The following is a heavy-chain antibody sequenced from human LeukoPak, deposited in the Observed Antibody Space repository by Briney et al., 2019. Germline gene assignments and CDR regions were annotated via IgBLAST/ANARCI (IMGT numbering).Heavy chain of an antibody. CDR3: ARTTRAGLHDY. J-gene: IGHJ4*02. CDR1: GASVSTEY. CDR2: IYDRGTT. V-gene: IGHV4-59*02. Sequence: SETLSLTCSVSGASVSTEYWSWFRQPPGRRLEWIGYIYDRGTTDYNPSLNSRATVSVDTSKNRFSLNLRSVTAADTAVYYCARTTRAGLHDYWGPGTLVTVSS. D-gene: IGHD1-1*01.